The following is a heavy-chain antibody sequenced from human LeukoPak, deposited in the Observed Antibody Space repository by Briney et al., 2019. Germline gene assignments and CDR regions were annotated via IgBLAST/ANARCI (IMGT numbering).Heavy chain of an antibody. CDR1: GFTFCTYT. CDR2: ISSSSGYI. V-gene: IGHV3-21*01. Sequence: GGSLRLSCAASGFTFCTYTMNWVRQAPGKGLEWVSSISSSSGYIYYADSVKGRFTISRDNAKSSLSLQMNSLRAEDTAVYYCARDPYDDYDYWGQGTLVTVSS. D-gene: IGHD4-17*01. CDR3: ARDPYDDYDY. J-gene: IGHJ4*02.